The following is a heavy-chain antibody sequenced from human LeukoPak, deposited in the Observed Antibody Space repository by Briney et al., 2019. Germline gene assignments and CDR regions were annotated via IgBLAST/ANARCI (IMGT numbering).Heavy chain of an antibody. CDR2: INDNGGGT. J-gene: IGHJ4*02. CDR1: GFIFSRYA. CDR3: AKKLGSSPGDFFDY. D-gene: IGHD6-6*01. V-gene: IGHV3-23*01. Sequence: PGGSLRLSCAASGFIFSRYAMSWVGQAPGKGLEWVSDINDNGGGTFYADSVKGRFTVSRDNSKNTLYMQMNSLRGGDTAVYYCAKKLGSSPGDFFDYWGQGTLVTVSS.